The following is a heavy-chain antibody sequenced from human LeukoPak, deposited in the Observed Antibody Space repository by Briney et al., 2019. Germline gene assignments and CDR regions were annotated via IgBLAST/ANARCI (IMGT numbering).Heavy chain of an antibody. CDR3: ARASAHDY. V-gene: IGHV3-74*01. CDR2: INSDGSCT. J-gene: IGHJ4*02. Sequence: GLVWVSRINSDGSCTSYADSLKGRFTISRDNAKNTLYLQMNSLRAEDTAVYYCARASAHDYWGQGTLVTVSS. D-gene: IGHD6-6*01.